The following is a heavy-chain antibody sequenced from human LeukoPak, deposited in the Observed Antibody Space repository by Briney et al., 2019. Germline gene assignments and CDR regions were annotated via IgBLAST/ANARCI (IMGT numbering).Heavy chain of an antibody. D-gene: IGHD3-22*01. CDR1: GYTFTGYY. Sequence: ASVKVSCEASGYTFTGYYMHWVRQAPGQGLEWMGWINPNSGGTNYAQKFQGRVTMTRGTSISTAYMELSRLRSDNTAVYYCARDYYDSSGYYYPLHFDYWGQGTLVTVSS. CDR3: ARDYYDSSGYYYPLHFDY. V-gene: IGHV1-2*02. CDR2: INPNSGGT. J-gene: IGHJ4*02.